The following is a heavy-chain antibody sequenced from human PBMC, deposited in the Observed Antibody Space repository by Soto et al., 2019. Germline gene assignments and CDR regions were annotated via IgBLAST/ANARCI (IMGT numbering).Heavy chain of an antibody. J-gene: IGHJ4*02. CDR2: VSHDGRNT. V-gene: IGHV3-30*03. CDR3: ATGGRQWLVASDFNY. D-gene: IGHD6-19*01. Sequence: VQLVESGGGVVQPGRSLRLSCAASGFTFSDYAMHWVRQAPGKGLEWVAVVSHDGRNTHYADSVKGRFTISRDSSKNTVSLELTSLKAEDTTVYYCATGGRQWLVASDFNYWGQGALVTVSS. CDR1: GFTFSDYA.